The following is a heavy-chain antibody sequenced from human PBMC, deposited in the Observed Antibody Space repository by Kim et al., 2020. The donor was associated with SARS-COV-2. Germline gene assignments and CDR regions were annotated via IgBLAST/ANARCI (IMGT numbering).Heavy chain of an antibody. CDR2: IYHAGYT. Sequence: SETLSLTCAVSGGSITNNNWWSWVRQPPGKGLEWIGEIYHAGYTNYNPSLKSRVIMSVDKSANQVSLSLNSLTAADTALYHCAKHHDYSFDILGPATLVT. J-gene: IGHJ3*02. CDR3: AKHHDYSFDI. V-gene: IGHV4-4*02. CDR1: GGSITNNNW. D-gene: IGHD4-17*01.